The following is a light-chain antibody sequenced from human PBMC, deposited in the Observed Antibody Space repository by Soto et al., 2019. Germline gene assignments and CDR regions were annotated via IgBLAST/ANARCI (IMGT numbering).Light chain of an antibody. CDR1: QSISSY. CDR2: AAS. Sequence: IQMPQSPSSLSASVGDRATITCRASQSISSYLNWYQQKPGKAPKLLIYAASSLQSGVPSRFSGSGSGTEFTLTISSLQPEDFATYYCQQSYNTPWTFGQGTKVDIK. CDR3: QQSYNTPWT. V-gene: IGKV1-39*01. J-gene: IGKJ1*01.